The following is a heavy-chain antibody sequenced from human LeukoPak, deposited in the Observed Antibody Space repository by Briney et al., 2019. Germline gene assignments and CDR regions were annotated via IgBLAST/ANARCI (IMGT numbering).Heavy chain of an antibody. CDR2: INPNSGGT. Sequence: ASVKVSCKASGYTFTGYYMHWVRQAPGQGLEWMGWINPNSGGTNYTQKFQGRVTMTRDTSISTAYMELSRLRSDDTAVYYCARAGFGIAAAPMTYYYYMDVWGKGTTVTISS. CDR3: ARAGFGIAAAPMTYYYYMDV. D-gene: IGHD6-13*01. J-gene: IGHJ6*03. V-gene: IGHV1-2*02. CDR1: GYTFTGYY.